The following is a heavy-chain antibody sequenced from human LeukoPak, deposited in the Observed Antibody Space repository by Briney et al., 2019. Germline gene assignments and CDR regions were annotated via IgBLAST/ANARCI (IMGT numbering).Heavy chain of an antibody. CDR1: GFTFSTYA. V-gene: IGHV3-23*01. CDR2: ITGSGGST. CDR3: AKPPTYCGGDCYDH. Sequence: GGSLRLSCAGSGFTFSTYAMSWVRQAPGKGLEWVSTITGSGGSTYYADSVKGRFTISRDNSKNTPYLHLNSLRAEDTAVYYCAKPPTYCGGDCYDHWGQGTLVTVSS. J-gene: IGHJ4*02. D-gene: IGHD2-21*01.